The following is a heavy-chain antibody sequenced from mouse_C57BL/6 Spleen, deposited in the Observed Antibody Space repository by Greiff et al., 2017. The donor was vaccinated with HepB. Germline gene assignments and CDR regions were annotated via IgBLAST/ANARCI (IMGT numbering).Heavy chain of an antibody. CDR1: GYTFTSYW. D-gene: IGHD2-3*01. V-gene: IGHV1-55*01. CDR3: ARGGLDDGYYYFDY. J-gene: IGHJ2*01. Sequence: QVQLQQPGAELVKPGASVKMSCKASGYTFTSYWITWVKQRPGQGLEWIGDIYPGSGSTNYNEKFKSKATLTVDTSSSTAYMQLSSLTSEDSAVYYCARGGLDDGYYYFDYWGQGTTLTVSS. CDR2: IYPGSGST.